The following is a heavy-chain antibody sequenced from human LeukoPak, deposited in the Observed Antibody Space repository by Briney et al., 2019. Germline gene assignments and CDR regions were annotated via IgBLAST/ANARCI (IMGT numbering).Heavy chain of an antibody. V-gene: IGHV1-46*01. CDR3: ARSEMATIHFDY. D-gene: IGHD5-24*01. Sequence: HAASVKVSCKASEYTFTSYYMHWVRQAPGQGLEWMGIINPSGGSTSYAQKFQGRVTMTRDTSTSTVYMELSSLRSEDTAVYYCARSEMATIHFDYWGQGTLVTVSS. CDR1: EYTFTSYY. J-gene: IGHJ4*02. CDR2: INPSGGST.